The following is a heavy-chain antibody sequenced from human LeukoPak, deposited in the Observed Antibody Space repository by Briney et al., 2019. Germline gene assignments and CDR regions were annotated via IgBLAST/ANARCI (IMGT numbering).Heavy chain of an antibody. D-gene: IGHD3-22*01. V-gene: IGHV4-59*01. CDR1: GGSISSYY. J-gene: IGHJ4*02. CDR2: IYYSGST. Sequence: SETLSLTCTVSGGSISSYYWSWIRQPPGKGLEWIGYIYYSGSTNYNPSLKSRVTISVDTSKNQFSLKLSSVTAADTAVYYCARDRSYDSTDYWGQGTLVTVSS. CDR3: ARDRSYDSTDY.